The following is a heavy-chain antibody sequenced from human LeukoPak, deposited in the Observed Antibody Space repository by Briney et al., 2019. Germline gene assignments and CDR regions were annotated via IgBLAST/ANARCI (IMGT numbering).Heavy chain of an antibody. CDR1: GGTFSSYA. CDR3: ARSLFRFLEWSYRSYYYYYMDV. CDR2: IIPIFGTV. J-gene: IGHJ6*03. D-gene: IGHD3-3*01. Sequence: SVKVSCKASGGTFSSYAISWVRQAPGQGLEWMGGIIPIFGTVNYAQKFQGRVTITADKSTSTAYMELSSLISEDTAVYYCARSLFRFLEWSYRSYYYYYMDVWGKGTTVTVSS. V-gene: IGHV1-69*06.